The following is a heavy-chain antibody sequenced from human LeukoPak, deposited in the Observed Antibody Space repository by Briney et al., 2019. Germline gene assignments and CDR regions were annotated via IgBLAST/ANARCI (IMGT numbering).Heavy chain of an antibody. D-gene: IGHD6-19*01. CDR2: INPNNGGT. V-gene: IGHV1-2*03. J-gene: IGHJ4*02. CDR3: ATDSSGWFE. Sequence: LVATVEVSCKASGYTFTDYYMHWVRQAPGEGLEWLGWINPNNGGTNYAQMLQGRVTMTRDTSISTAYMELSRLRSDDTAIYYCATDSSGWFEWGQGTLVTVSS. CDR1: GYTFTDYY.